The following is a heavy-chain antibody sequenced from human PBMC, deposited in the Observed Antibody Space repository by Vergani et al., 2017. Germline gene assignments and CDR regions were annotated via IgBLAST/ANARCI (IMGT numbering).Heavy chain of an antibody. D-gene: IGHD6-13*01. CDR1: GFTFSDYY. J-gene: IGHJ5*02. CDR2: ISSSSSYT. CDR3: AKVPYSSSWDNWFDP. Sequence: QVQLVESGGGLVKPGGSLRLSCAASGFTFSDYYMSWIRQAPGKGLEWVSYISSSSSYTNYADSVKGRFTISRDNAKNSLYLQMNSLRAEDTAVYYCAKVPYSSSWDNWFDPWGQGTLVTVSS. V-gene: IGHV3-11*05.